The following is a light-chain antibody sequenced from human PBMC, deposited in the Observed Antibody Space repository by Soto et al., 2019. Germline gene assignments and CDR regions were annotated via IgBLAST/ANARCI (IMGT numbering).Light chain of an antibody. CDR1: SSDVGNYNL. V-gene: IGLV2-23*01. J-gene: IGLJ1*01. Sequence: SALTQPASVSGSPGQSITISCTGTSSDVGNYNLVSWYQQHPGKAPKLMMYEGTERPSGVSNRFSGSKSGNTASLTISGLQAEDEADYYCCSYAGGGTYVFGTGTKVTVL. CDR2: EGT. CDR3: CSYAGGGTYV.